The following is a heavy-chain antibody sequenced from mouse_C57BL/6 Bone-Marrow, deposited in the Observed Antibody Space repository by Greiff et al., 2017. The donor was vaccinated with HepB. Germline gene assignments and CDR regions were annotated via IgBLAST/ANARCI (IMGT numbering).Heavy chain of an antibody. CDR3: ARSGAYYSYYFDY. CDR1: GYTFTDYY. Sequence: EVQLQQSGPELVKPGASVKISCKASGYTFTDYYMNWVKQSHGKSLEWIGDINPNNGGTSYNQKFKGKATLTVDKSSSTAYMELRSLTSEDSAVYYCARSGAYYSYYFDYWGQGTTLTVSS. CDR2: INPNNGGT. V-gene: IGHV1-26*01. J-gene: IGHJ2*01. D-gene: IGHD2-10*01.